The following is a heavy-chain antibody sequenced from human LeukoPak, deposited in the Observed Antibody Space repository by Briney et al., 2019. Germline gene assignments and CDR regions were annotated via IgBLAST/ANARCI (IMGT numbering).Heavy chain of an antibody. D-gene: IGHD1-26*01. V-gene: IGHV3-53*01. J-gene: IGHJ4*02. CDR3: ARRGYHDYSGFDY. CDR1: GFTVSSNY. CDR2: IYSGGST. Sequence: GGSLRLSCAASGFTVSSNYMSWVRQAPGKGLEWVSVIYSGGSTYYADSVKGRFTISRDNSKNSLYLQMKSLRAEDTALYYCARRGYHDYSGFDYWGQGTLVIVSS.